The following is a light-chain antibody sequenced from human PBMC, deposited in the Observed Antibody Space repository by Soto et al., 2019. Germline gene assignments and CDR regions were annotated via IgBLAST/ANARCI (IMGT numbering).Light chain of an antibody. CDR2: DAS. CDR1: QSINRH. Sequence: VLTQSPATLSLSPWERATLSCRASQSINRHLAWYRQKPGQAPRLLIYDASNRATGIPARFSGSGSGTDFTLTISSLEPEDFGVYYCQQRSNWPPVTFGGGTKVDIK. V-gene: IGKV3-11*01. CDR3: QQRSNWPPVT. J-gene: IGKJ4*01.